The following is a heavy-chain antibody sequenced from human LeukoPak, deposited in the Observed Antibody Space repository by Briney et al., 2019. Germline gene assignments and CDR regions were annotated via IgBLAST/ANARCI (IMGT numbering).Heavy chain of an antibody. CDR3: ARGRQWLVRSSFDY. D-gene: IGHD6-19*01. CDR1: GGTFSSYA. J-gene: IGHJ4*02. V-gene: IGHV1-69*13. CDR2: TIPIFGTA. Sequence: SVKVSCKASGGTFSSYAISWVRQAPGQGLEWMGGTIPIFGTANYAQKFQGRVTITADESTSTAYMELSSLRSEDTAVYYCARGRQWLVRSSFDYWGQGTLVTVSS.